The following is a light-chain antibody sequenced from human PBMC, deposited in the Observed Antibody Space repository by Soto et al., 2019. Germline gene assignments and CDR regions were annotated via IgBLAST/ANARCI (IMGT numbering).Light chain of an antibody. CDR2: GVS. CDR3: HQYGSSPRT. Sequence: EIVMTQSLATLSLSQGERATLSCRASQSISSNYLAWYQQNPGQAPRLLISGVSTRATGIPDRFSGSGSGTDFTLTISRLEPEDFAVYYCHQYGSSPRTFGQGTKVDIK. V-gene: IGKV3-20*01. J-gene: IGKJ1*01. CDR1: QSISSNY.